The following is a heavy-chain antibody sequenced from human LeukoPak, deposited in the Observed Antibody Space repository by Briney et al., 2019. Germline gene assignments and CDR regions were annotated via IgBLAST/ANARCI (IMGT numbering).Heavy chain of an antibody. Sequence: SETLSLTCTVSGGSVSSGSYYWSWIRQPPGKGLEWIGYIYYSGSTNYNPSLKSRVTISVDTSKIQFSLKLSSVTAADTAVNYCASANYGSGSYYIDYWGQGTLVTVSS. CDR3: ASANYGSGSYYIDY. CDR1: GGSVSSGSYY. D-gene: IGHD3-10*01. V-gene: IGHV4-61*01. J-gene: IGHJ4*02. CDR2: IYYSGST.